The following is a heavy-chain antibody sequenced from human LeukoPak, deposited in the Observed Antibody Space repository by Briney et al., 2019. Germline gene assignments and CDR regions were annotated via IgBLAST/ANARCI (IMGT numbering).Heavy chain of an antibody. Sequence: ASVKVSCKVSGYTLTELSMHWVRQAPGKGLEWMGGFDPEDGETIYAQKFQGRVTMTEDTSTDTAYMELSSLRSEDTAVYYCATTAAFWSGYPHFDYWGQGTLVTVSS. V-gene: IGHV1-24*01. D-gene: IGHD3-3*01. CDR3: ATTAAFWSGYPHFDY. J-gene: IGHJ4*02. CDR2: FDPEDGET. CDR1: GYTLTELS.